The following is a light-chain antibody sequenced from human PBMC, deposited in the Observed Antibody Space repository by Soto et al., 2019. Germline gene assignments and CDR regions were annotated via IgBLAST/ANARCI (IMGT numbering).Light chain of an antibody. J-gene: IGLJ1*01. CDR3: SSYAGSSNV. CDR1: SSDVGDYKY. CDR2: EVS. Sequence: QSALTQPASVSGSPGQSITISCTGTSSDVGDYKYVSWYQQHPGKAPKLVISEVSNRPSGISNRFSGSKSGNTASLTISGLQAEDEADYYCSSYAGSSNVFGTGTKVTVL. V-gene: IGLV2-14*01.